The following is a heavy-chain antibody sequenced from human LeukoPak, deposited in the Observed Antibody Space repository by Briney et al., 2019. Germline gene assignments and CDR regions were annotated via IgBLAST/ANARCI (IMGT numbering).Heavy chain of an antibody. D-gene: IGHD3-3*01. J-gene: IGHJ6*03. CDR3: ARGVEGGAFYDFWSGYLTNYYYYYYMDV. CDR2: IYHSGST. Sequence: PSETLSLTCTVSGYSISSGYYWGWIRQPPGKGLEWIGSIYHSGSTYYNPSLKSRVTISVDTSKNQFSLKLSSVTAADTAVYYCARGVEGGAFYDFWSGYLTNYYYYYYMDVWGKGTTVTVSS. V-gene: IGHV4-38-2*02. CDR1: GYSISSGYY.